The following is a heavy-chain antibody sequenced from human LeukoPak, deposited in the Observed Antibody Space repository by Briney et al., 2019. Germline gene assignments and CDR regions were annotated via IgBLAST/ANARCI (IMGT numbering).Heavy chain of an antibody. J-gene: IGHJ5*02. V-gene: IGHV3-30-3*01. CDR3: ARAYCSSTSCLNWFDP. D-gene: IGHD2-2*01. CDR2: ISYDGSNK. Sequence: GGSLRLSCAASGFTFSSYWMSWVRQAPGEGLEWVAVISYDGSNKYYADSVKGRFTISRDNSKNTLYLQMNSLRAEDTAVYYCARAYCSSTSCLNWFDPWGQGTLVTVSS. CDR1: GFTFSSYW.